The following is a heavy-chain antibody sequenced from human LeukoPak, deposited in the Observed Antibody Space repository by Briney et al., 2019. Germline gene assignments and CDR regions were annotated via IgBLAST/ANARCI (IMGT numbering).Heavy chain of an antibody. CDR3: ARDYCSGGSCYYAFDI. D-gene: IGHD2-15*01. V-gene: IGHV4-34*01. Sequence: SETLSLTCAVYGGSFSGDYWSWIRQPPGKGLEWIGEINHSGRTNYKPSLKSRVTISVDTSKNQFSLKLNSVTAADTAVYYCARDYCSGGSCYYAFDIWGQGTMVTVSS. CDR1: GGSFSGDY. J-gene: IGHJ3*02. CDR2: INHSGRT.